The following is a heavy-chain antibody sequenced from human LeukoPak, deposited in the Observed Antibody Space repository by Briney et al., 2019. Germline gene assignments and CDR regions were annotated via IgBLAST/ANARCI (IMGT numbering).Heavy chain of an antibody. CDR1: GGSISSGNYY. V-gene: IGHV4-61*02. Sequence: SETLSLTCTVSGGSISSGNYYWSWIRQPAGKGLEWIGRMYTSGGTNYNPSLKSRVTISVDTSKNQFSLKLSSVTAADTAVYYCARDGRTLGTDFDYWGQGTLVTVSS. J-gene: IGHJ4*02. CDR2: MYTSGGT. CDR3: ARDGRTLGTDFDY.